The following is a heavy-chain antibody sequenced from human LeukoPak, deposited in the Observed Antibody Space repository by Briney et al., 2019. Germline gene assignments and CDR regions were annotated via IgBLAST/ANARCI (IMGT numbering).Heavy chain of an antibody. CDR1: GGSISSYY. CDR2: MSTSGST. CDR3: ARVNSSGSFHDY. V-gene: IGHV4-4*07. J-gene: IGHJ4*02. Sequence: PSETLPLTCTISGGSISSYYWSWIRQPAGKGLEWIGRMSTSGSTNYNPSLTSRVTMSVDKSKNRFSLNLNSVTAADTAVYFCARVNSSGSFHDYWGQGARVTVSS. D-gene: IGHD3-22*01.